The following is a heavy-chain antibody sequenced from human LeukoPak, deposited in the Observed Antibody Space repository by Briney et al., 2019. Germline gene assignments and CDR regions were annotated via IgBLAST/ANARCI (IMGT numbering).Heavy chain of an antibody. J-gene: IGHJ4*02. CDR2: ISASGGNT. V-gene: IGHV3-23*01. CDR3: ARLVWLGRILYY. CDR1: GFTFRSYA. D-gene: IGHD6-19*01. Sequence: GGSLRLSCAASGFTFRSYAMSWVRQVPGKGLEWVSGISASGGNTYHADSVKGRFTISRDNSKNTLYLQMESLRAEDTAVYYCARLVWLGRILYYWAQGTVLTVS.